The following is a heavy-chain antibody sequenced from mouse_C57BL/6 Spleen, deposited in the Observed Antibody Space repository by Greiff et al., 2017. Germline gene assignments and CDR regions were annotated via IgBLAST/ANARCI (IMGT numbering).Heavy chain of an antibody. J-gene: IGHJ2*01. Sequence: EVKVVESGGDLVKPGGSLKLSCAASGFTFSSYGMSWVRQTPDKRLEWVATISSGGSYTYYPDSVKGRFTISRDNAKITLYMQMSSLKSEDTAMYYCARQGYYGSSYYFDYGGQGTTLTVSS. CDR3: ARQGYYGSSYYFDY. CDR1: GFTFSSYG. D-gene: IGHD1-1*01. CDR2: ISSGGSYT. V-gene: IGHV5-6*01.